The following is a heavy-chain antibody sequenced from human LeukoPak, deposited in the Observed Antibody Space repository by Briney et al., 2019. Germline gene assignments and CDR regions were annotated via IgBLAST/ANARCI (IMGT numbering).Heavy chain of an antibody. CDR3: ARRPDSSGWDFDY. J-gene: IGHJ4*02. CDR2: ISSSSDYI. Sequence: KPGGSLRLSCAASGFTFSSYNMNWVRQAPGKGLEWVSSISSSSDYINYADSVKGRFTISRDNAKNSLYLQMNSLRAEDTAVYFCARRPDSSGWDFDYWGQGTLVTVSS. CDR1: GFTFSSYN. V-gene: IGHV3-21*01. D-gene: IGHD6-19*01.